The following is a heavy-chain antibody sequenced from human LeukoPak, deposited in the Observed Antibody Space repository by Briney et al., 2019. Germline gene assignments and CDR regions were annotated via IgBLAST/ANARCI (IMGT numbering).Heavy chain of an antibody. CDR3: ARGKSNIAVAGLGGFDY. D-gene: IGHD6-19*01. Sequence: ASVKVSCKASGYTFTSYYMHWVRQAPGQGLEWMGIINPSGGSTSYAQKFQGRVTMTRDTSTSTVYMELSSLRSKDTAVYYCARGKSNIAVAGLGGFDYWGQGTLVTVSS. V-gene: IGHV1-46*01. J-gene: IGHJ4*02. CDR2: INPSGGST. CDR1: GYTFTSYY.